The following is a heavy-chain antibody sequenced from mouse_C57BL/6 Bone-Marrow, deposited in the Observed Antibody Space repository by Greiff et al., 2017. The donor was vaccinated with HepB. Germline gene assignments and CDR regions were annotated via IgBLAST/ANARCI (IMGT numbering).Heavy chain of an antibody. V-gene: IGHV1-18*01. CDR1: GYTFTDYN. CDR3: ARGTSNYGNYGWYFDV. CDR2: INPNNGGT. J-gene: IGHJ1*03. Sequence: EVQLQQSGPELVKPGASVKIPCKASGYTFTDYNMDWVKQSHGKSLEWIGDINPNNGGTSYNQKFKGKATLTVDKSSSTAYMELRSLTSEDTAVYYCARGTSNYGNYGWYFDVWGTGTTVTVSS. D-gene: IGHD2-1*01.